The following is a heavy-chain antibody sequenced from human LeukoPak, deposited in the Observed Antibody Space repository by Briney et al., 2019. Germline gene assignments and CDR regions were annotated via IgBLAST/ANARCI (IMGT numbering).Heavy chain of an antibody. CDR1: DFTFSGYW. CDR3: ARGVNSAIDW. Sequence: PGGSLRLSCAASDFTFSGYWMNWVRQAPGKGLEWVANINADGRDTYYVNSVRGRFTIPRDNADNSLYLQMNSLRGDDTAVYFCARGVNSAIDWWGQGTLVTVSS. J-gene: IGHJ4*02. CDR2: INADGRDT. D-gene: IGHD3-10*01. V-gene: IGHV3-7*01.